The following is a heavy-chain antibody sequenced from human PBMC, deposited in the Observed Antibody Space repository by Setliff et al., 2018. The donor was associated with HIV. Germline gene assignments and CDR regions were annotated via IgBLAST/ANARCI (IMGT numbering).Heavy chain of an antibody. CDR1: GLACSGYS. Sequence: PGGALGLSCAAAGLACSGYSMNGVRQAQGKGLEWVSHISSCSSTIYYADSGKGRFTISRDNAKNSLYLKMNSLRAEDTAVYYCARGVLVITHSALDYWGQGTLVTVSS. V-gene: IGHV3-48*01. CDR2: ISSCSSTI. J-gene: IGHJ4*02. CDR3: ARGVLVITHSALDY. D-gene: IGHD3-22*01.